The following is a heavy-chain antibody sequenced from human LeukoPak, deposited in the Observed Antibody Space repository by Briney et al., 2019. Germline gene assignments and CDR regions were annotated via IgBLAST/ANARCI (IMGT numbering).Heavy chain of an antibody. CDR2: IIPIFGTA. CDR3: ARGPTYYYDSSGYPPSGY. J-gene: IGHJ4*02. Sequence: SVKVSCKASGGTFSSYAISWVRQAPGQGLEWMGGIIPIFGTANYAQKFQGRVTVTTDESTSTAYMELSSLRSEDTAVYYCARGPTYYYDSSGYPPSGYWGQGTLVTVSS. D-gene: IGHD3-22*01. V-gene: IGHV1-69*05. CDR1: GGTFSSYA.